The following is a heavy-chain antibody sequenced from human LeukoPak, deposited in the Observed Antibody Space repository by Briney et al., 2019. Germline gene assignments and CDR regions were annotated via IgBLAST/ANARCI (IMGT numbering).Heavy chain of an antibody. CDR2: ISAYNGNT. CDR1: GYTFTSYG. V-gene: IGHV1-18*01. CDR3: ARGGRVQLWFTFDAFDI. D-gene: IGHD5-18*01. J-gene: IGHJ3*02. Sequence: GASVKVSCKASGYTFTSYGISWVRQAPGQGLEWMGWISAYNGNTNYAQKLQGRVTMTTDTSTSTAYMELRSLRSDDTAVYYCARGGRVQLWFTFDAFDIWGQGTMVTVSS.